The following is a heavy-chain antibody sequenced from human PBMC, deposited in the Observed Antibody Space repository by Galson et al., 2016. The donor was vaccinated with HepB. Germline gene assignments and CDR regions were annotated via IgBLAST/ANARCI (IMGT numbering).Heavy chain of an antibody. Sequence: SLRLSCATSGFTLSAFAMRWVRQVPGKGLEWLTLIWHDGSKEYYTESVKGRFTISRDNAKNIVYLQMDSLTDEDTAVYYCARDRAADGLAAIDFWGQGTLVTVSS. CDR1: GFTLSAFA. CDR3: ARDRAADGLAAIDF. D-gene: IGHD5-24*01. V-gene: IGHV3-33*01. CDR2: IWHDGSKE. J-gene: IGHJ4*02.